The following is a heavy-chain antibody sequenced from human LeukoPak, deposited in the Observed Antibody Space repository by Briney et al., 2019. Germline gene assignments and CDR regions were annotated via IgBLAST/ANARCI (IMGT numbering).Heavy chain of an antibody. J-gene: IGHJ3*02. CDR1: GFTFSNAW. Sequence: PGGSLRLSCAASGFTFSNAWMSWVRQAPGKGLEWVGRIKSKTDGGTTDYAAPVKGRFTISRDGSKNTLYLQMNSLKTEDTAVCYCTTDLSLMVRGVTPKDAFDIWGQGTMVTVSS. D-gene: IGHD3-10*01. CDR3: TTDLSLMVRGVTPKDAFDI. CDR2: IKSKTDGGTT. V-gene: IGHV3-15*01.